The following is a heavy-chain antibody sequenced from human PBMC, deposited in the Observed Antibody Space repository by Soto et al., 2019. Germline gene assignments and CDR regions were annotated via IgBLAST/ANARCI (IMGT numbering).Heavy chain of an antibody. CDR1: GYTFSNYG. V-gene: IGHV1-18*01. CDR3: GRDEAGSSWLIDY. J-gene: IGHJ4*02. CDR2: ISVKNGNT. D-gene: IGHD6-13*01. Sequence: QVQLVQSGDEVKKPGASVKVSCEASGYTFSNYGISWVRQAPGQGLEWMGWISVKNGNTKYAQKLQDRVTMTRDTSTRTAYMELRSLRSDDTALYYCGRDEAGSSWLIDYWGQGTLVTGSS.